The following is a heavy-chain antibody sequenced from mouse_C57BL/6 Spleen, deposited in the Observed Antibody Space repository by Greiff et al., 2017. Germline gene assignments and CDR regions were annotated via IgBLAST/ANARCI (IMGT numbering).Heavy chain of an antibody. CDR3: ASGDGSRYGNFDY. J-gene: IGHJ2*01. V-gene: IGHV1-47*01. Sequence: VQLQESGAELVKPGASVKMSCKASGYTFTTYPIEWLKQNPGKSLEWIGNFHPYNDDTKYNEKFKGKATLTVEKSSSTVYLELSRLTSDDSAVYYCASGDGSRYGNFDYWGQGIPPTVSS. D-gene: IGHD1-1*01. CDR2: FHPYNDDT. CDR1: GYTFTTYP.